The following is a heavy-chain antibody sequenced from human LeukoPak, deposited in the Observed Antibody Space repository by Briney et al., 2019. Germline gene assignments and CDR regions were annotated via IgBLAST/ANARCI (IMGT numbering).Heavy chain of an antibody. J-gene: IGHJ3*02. CDR1: GFTFSDYY. D-gene: IGHD3-10*01. Sequence: GSLRLSCAASGFTFSDYYMSWIRQAPGKGLEWVSYISSSSSYTNYADSVKGRFTIHRDNAKNSLYLQMKSLRADDTALYYCARGRSITLLRGVAISDGFDIWGQGTMVTVSS. V-gene: IGHV3-11*06. CDR2: ISSSSSYT. CDR3: ARGRSITLLRGVAISDGFDI.